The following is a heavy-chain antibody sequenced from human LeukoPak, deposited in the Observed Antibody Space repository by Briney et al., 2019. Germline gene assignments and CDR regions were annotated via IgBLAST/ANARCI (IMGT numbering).Heavy chain of an antibody. D-gene: IGHD3-22*01. V-gene: IGHV1-69*13. CDR1: GGTFSSYA. CDR3: AIRYYYDSSGYDSNY. Sequence: ASVKVSCKASGGTFSSYAISWVRQAPGQGLEWMGGIIPIFGTANYAQKFQGRVRITADESTSTAYMELSSLRSEDTAVYYCAIRYYYDSSGYDSNYWGQGTLVTVSS. J-gene: IGHJ4*02. CDR2: IIPIFGTA.